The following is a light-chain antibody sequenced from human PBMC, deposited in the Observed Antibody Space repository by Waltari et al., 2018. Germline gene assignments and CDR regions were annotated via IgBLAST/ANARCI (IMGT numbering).Light chain of an antibody. J-gene: IGKJ2*01. CDR3: QQYYSTPYT. V-gene: IGKV4-1*01. CDR2: WAS. CDR1: QGVLYSSNNKNC. Sequence: DIVMTQSPDSLAVSLGERATINCKSSQGVLYSSNNKNCLAWYQQKPGQPPKLLIYWASPRESGVPDRFSGSGSGTDFTLTISSLQAEDVAVYYCQQYYSTPYTFGQGTKLEIK.